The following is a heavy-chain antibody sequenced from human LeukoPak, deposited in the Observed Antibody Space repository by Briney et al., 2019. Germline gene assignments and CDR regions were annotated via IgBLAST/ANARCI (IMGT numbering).Heavy chain of an antibody. V-gene: IGHV5-51*01. Sequence: GGSLRLSCQVSGYSFTTYWIGWVRQMPGRGLEWMGIIYPGVSDTRYSPSFQGQVTISADKSISTAYLQWSSLKASDTAMYYCARQFRDSSGYYSYYFDYWGQGTLVTVSS. CDR3: ARQFRDSSGYYSYYFDY. CDR2: IYPGVSDT. J-gene: IGHJ4*02. D-gene: IGHD3-22*01. CDR1: GYSFTTYW.